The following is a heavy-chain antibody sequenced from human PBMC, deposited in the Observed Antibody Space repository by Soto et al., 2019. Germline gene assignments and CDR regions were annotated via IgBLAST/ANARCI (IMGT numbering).Heavy chain of an antibody. J-gene: IGHJ4*02. V-gene: IGHV4-59*11. CDR3: ARDRQYYDYVWGSYRYDGFDY. Sequence: SETLSLTCTVSGGSINNHYWSWIRQPPGKGLEWIGYIYYTGSTNYNPSLKSRVTISVDTSKNQFSLKLSSVTAADTAVYYCARDRQYYDYVWGSYRYDGFDYWGQGTLVTVSS. CDR1: GGSINNHY. D-gene: IGHD3-16*02. CDR2: IYYTGST.